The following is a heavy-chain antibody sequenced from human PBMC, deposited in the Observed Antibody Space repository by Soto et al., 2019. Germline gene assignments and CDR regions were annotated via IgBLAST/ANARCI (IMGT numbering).Heavy chain of an antibody. V-gene: IGHV1-69*13. D-gene: IGHD3-16*01. Sequence: SVKVSCKAAGGTFSSYAISWVRQAPGQGLEWMGGIIPIFGTANYAQKFQGRVTITADESTSTAYMELSSLRSEDTAVYYCARDIGGKVVSVGYYYYGMDVWGQGTTVTVSS. CDR3: ARDIGGKVVSVGYYYYGMDV. J-gene: IGHJ6*02. CDR1: GGTFSSYA. CDR2: IIPIFGTA.